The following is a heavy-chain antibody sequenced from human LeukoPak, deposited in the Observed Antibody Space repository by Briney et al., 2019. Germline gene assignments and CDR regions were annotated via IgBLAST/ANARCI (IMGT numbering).Heavy chain of an antibody. CDR3: AKDGGSGSYYSWFDP. CDR1: GFTFSSYS. Sequence: PGGSLRLSCAASGFTFSSYSMNWVRQAPGKGLEWVSYISSSSTTIYYADSVKGRFTISRDNAKNSLYLQMNSLRAEDTAVYYCAKDGGSGSYYSWFDPWGQGTLVTVSS. D-gene: IGHD3-10*01. CDR2: ISSSSTTI. V-gene: IGHV3-48*01. J-gene: IGHJ5*02.